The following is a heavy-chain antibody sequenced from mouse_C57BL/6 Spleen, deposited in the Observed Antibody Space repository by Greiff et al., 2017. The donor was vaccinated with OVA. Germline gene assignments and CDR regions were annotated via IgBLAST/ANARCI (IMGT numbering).Heavy chain of an antibody. D-gene: IGHD1-1*01. CDR3: ARKGYGVVAY. Sequence: QVHVKQPGAELVKPGASVKMSCKASGYTFTSYWITWVKQRPGQGLEWIGDIYPGSGSTNYNEKFKSKATLTVDTSSSTAYMQLSSLTSEDSAVYYCARKGYGVVAYWGQGTLVTVSA. V-gene: IGHV1-55*01. CDR2: IYPGSGST. CDR1: GYTFTSYW. J-gene: IGHJ3*01.